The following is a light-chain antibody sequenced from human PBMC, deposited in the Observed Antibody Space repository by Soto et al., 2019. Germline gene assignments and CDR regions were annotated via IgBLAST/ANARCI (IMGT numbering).Light chain of an antibody. Sequence: QSALTQPASVSGSPGQSITISCTGTSSDVGGYNYVSWYQQHPGKAPKLMIYDVSNWPSGVSNRFSGSKSGNTASLTICVLQAEDEADYYCSSYTSSSPGVFGTGTKLTVL. CDR1: SSDVGGYNY. J-gene: IGLJ1*01. CDR3: SSYTSSSPGV. CDR2: DVS. V-gene: IGLV2-14*01.